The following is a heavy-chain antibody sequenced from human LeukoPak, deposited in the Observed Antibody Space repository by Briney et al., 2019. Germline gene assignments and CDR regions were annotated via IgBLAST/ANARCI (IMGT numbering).Heavy chain of an antibody. CDR2: ISSNGGST. J-gene: IGHJ4*02. V-gene: IGHV3-64*01. CDR3: ARGVLNLYSSTWYHYSDY. CDR1: GFTFSSYA. Sequence: GGSLRLSCAASGFTFSSYAMHWVRQAPGKGLEYVSAISSNGGSTYYANSVKGRFTISRDNSKNTLYLQMGSLRAEDTAVYFCARGVLNLYSSTWYHYSDYWGQGTLVTVSS. D-gene: IGHD6-13*01.